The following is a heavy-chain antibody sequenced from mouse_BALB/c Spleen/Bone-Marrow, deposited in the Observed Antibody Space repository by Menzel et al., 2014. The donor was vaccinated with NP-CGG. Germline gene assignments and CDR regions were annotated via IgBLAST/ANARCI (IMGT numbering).Heavy chain of an antibody. CDR1: GFSLTSYG. J-gene: IGHJ3*01. V-gene: IGHV2-9*02. CDR3: ARDRGDYVFAY. D-gene: IGHD2-4*01. Sequence: VKLEESGPGLVAPSQSLSITCTVSGFSLTSYGVHWVRQPPGEGLEWLGVIWAGGSTNYNSALMSRLSISKDNSKSQVFLKMNSLQTDDTAMYYCARDRGDYVFAYWGQGTLVTVSA. CDR2: IWAGGST.